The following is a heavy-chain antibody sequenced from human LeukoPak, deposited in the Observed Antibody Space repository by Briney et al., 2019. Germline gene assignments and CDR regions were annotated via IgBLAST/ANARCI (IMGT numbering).Heavy chain of an antibody. CDR1: GFTFHDYA. J-gene: IGHJ6*02. CDR3: AKDNEGAGTYYPRYGMDV. V-gene: IGHV3-9*01. CDR2: ITWNSGSV. Sequence: GGSLRLSCAASGFTFHDYAMHWVRQAPGKGLEWVSGITWNSGSVGYADSVKGRFTISRDNAKNSLYLQMNSLRAEDTALYYCAKDNEGAGTYYPRYGMDVWGQGTTVTVSS. D-gene: IGHD3-10*01.